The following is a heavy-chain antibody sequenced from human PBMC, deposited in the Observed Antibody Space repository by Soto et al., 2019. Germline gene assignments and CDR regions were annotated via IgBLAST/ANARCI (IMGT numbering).Heavy chain of an antibody. J-gene: IGHJ4*02. CDR3: ARVVENYYGSGSYSPRFDY. Sequence: ASVKVSCKASGGTFSSHAISWVRQAPGQGLEWMGGIIPIFGTANYAQKFQGRVTITADKSTSTAYMELSSLGSEDTAVYYCARVVENYYGSGSYSPRFDYWGQGTLVTVS. CDR2: IIPIFGTA. CDR1: GGTFSSHA. D-gene: IGHD3-10*01. V-gene: IGHV1-69*06.